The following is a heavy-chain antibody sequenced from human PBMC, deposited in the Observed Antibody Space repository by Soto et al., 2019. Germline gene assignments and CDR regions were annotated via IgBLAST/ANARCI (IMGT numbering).Heavy chain of an antibody. CDR2: ISRSGNTM. CDR3: VREGRSSTSCNTGCAFDI. V-gene: IGHV3-11*01. J-gene: IGHJ3*02. D-gene: IGHD2-2*02. CDR1: GFTSWDYD. Sequence: GGSLRLSCAASGFTSWDYDMSWIRQAPGKGLEWVSYISRSGNTMYYGDYVKGRFAISRDNAENSVFLQMISLRAEDTAVYYCVREGRSSTSCNTGCAFDIWGQGTMVTVSS.